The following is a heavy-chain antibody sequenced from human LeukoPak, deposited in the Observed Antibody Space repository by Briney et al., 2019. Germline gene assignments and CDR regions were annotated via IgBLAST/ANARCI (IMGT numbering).Heavy chain of an antibody. V-gene: IGHV3-23*01. Sequence: GGSLRLSYAASGFTFSSYALSWVRQAPGKGLEWVSAISGSGGSTDYADSVKGRFTICRDNSKSTLYLQMNSLRVEDTAVYYCATDSSSWYFDSWGQGTLVTVSS. CDR3: ATDSSSWYFDS. J-gene: IGHJ4*02. D-gene: IGHD6-13*01. CDR1: GFTFSSYA. CDR2: ISGSGGST.